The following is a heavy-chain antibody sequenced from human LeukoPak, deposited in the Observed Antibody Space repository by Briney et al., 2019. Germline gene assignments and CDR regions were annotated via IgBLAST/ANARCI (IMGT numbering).Heavy chain of an antibody. CDR2: ITAYNGKT. D-gene: IGHD6-19*01. CDR3: ARGNGVTSGWFQDYYYYGLDV. CDR1: GYSFTTLG. V-gene: IGHV1-18*01. Sequence: ASVKVSCKASGYSFTTLGISWVRQAPGQGLEWMGWITAYNGKTDYAQKFQDRATLTTDTSTNTAYMELKSLRSDDTAVYYCARGNGVTSGWFQDYYYYGLDVWGQGTTVTVSS. J-gene: IGHJ6*02.